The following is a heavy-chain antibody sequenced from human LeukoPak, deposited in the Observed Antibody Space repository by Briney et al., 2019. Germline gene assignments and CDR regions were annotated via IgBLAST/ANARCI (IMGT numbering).Heavy chain of an antibody. V-gene: IGHV3-21*01. CDR1: GFTFSSYS. J-gene: IGHJ1*01. Sequence: GGSLRLSCAASGFTFSSYSMHWVRQAPGKGLEWVSSISSSSSYIYYADSVKGRFTISRDNAKNSLYLQMNSLRAEDTAVYYCAREGYYDSSGPGYFQHWGQGTLVTVSS. CDR2: ISSSSSYI. D-gene: IGHD3-22*01. CDR3: AREGYYDSSGPGYFQH.